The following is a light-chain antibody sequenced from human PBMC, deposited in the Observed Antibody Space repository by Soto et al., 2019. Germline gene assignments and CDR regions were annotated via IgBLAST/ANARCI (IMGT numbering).Light chain of an antibody. CDR1: QSVSSN. Sequence: EIVMTQSPATLSVSPGERATLSCRASQSVSSNLAWYQQKPGQAPRLLIYGASTRASGVPARFSGIGSGTEFTLTISSLKSEDFAVYYCQHYNNWPPWTFGQGTKVDIK. J-gene: IGKJ1*01. CDR3: QHYNNWPPWT. V-gene: IGKV3-15*01. CDR2: GAS.